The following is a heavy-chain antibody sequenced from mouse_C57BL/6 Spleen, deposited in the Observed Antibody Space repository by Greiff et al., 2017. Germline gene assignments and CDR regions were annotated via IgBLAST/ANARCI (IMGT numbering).Heavy chain of an antibody. CDR1: GYTFTSYW. CDR3: ARSSPISLYAMDY. V-gene: IGHV1-72*01. J-gene: IGHJ4*01. Sequence: QVHVKQPGAELVKPGASVKLSCKASGYTFTSYWMHWVKQRPGRGLEWIGRIDPNSGGTKYNEKFKSKATLTVDKPSSTAYMQLSSLTSEDSAVYYCARSSPISLYAMDYWGQGTSVTVSS. CDR2: IDPNSGGT.